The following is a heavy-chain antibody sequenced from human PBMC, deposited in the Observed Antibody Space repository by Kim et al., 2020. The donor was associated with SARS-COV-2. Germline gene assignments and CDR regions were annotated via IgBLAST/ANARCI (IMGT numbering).Heavy chain of an antibody. D-gene: IGHD3-22*01. CDR1: GFTFSSYA. CDR3: ARDGSYYYDPNGAFDI. J-gene: IGHJ3*02. CDR2: ISYDGSNK. Sequence: GGSLRLSCAASGFTFSSYAMHWVRQAPGKGLEWVAVISYDGSNKYYADSVKDRFTISRDNSKNTLYLQMNSLRAEDTAVYYCARDGSYYYDPNGAFDIWG. V-gene: IGHV3-30*04.